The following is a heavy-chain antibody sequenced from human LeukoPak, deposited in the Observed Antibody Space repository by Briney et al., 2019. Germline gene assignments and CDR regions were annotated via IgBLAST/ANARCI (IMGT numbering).Heavy chain of an antibody. V-gene: IGHV3-30*02. CDR2: IEDNGRDK. D-gene: IGHD1-26*01. CDR1: GFTFSSYG. CDR3: AKDFTWALDY. Sequence: PGGSLRLSCAASGFTFSSYGMHWVRQAPGKGLEWVAMIEDNGRDKYYAASVKGRCTISRDNSKNTVYLQMSSLRPEDTAVYFCAKDFTWALDYWGQGTLVTVSS. J-gene: IGHJ4*02.